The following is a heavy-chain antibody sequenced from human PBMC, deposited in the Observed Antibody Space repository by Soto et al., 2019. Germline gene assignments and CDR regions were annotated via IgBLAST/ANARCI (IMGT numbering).Heavy chain of an antibody. V-gene: IGHV4-59*08. J-gene: IGHJ3*02. CDR1: GGSISSYY. Sequence: QVQLQESGPGLVKPSETLSLTCTVSGGSISSYYWSWIRQPPGKGLEWIGYIYYSGSTIYNPSLKSRVPISVDTSKNQFSLKLSSVTAADTAVYYCARPGSSSWADAFDIWGQGTMVTVSS. D-gene: IGHD6-13*01. CDR3: ARPGSSSWADAFDI. CDR2: IYYSGST.